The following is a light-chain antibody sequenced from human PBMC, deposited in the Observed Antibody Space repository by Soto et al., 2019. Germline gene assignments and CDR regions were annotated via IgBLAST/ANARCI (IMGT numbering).Light chain of an antibody. J-gene: IGKJ4*01. Sequence: DIQLTQSPPFLSAFVGDRVTITCRASQGISSYLAWYQQKPGKAPKVLIYAASTLQSGVPSRFSGSRSGTEFTLTISSLQPEDFATYYCQQHNTYPLTFGGGTKVEIK. CDR2: AAS. CDR1: QGISSY. V-gene: IGKV1-9*01. CDR3: QQHNTYPLT.